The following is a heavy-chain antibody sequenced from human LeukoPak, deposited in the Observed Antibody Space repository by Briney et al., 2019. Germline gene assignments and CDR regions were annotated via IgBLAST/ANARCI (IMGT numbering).Heavy chain of an antibody. Sequence: SVKVSCKAPGGTFSSYAISWVRQAPGQGLEWMGRIIPIFGTANYAQKFQGRVTITADKSTSTAYMELSSLRSEDTAVYYCARGELYSYGYHYYYMDVWGKGTTVTVSS. D-gene: IGHD5-18*01. V-gene: IGHV1-69*06. CDR2: IIPIFGTA. CDR3: ARGELYSYGYHYYYMDV. CDR1: GGTFSSYA. J-gene: IGHJ6*03.